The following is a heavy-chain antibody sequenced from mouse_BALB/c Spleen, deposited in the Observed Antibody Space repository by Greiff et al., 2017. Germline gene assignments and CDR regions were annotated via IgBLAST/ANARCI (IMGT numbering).Heavy chain of an antibody. J-gene: IGHJ3*01. Sequence: EVQRVESGGGLVKPGGSLKLSCAASGFTFSSYAMSWVRQTPEKRLEWVASISSGGSTYYPDSVKGRFTISRDNARNILYLQMSSLRSEDTAMYYCARGPLITTATGFAYWGQGTLVTVSA. CDR2: ISSGGST. V-gene: IGHV5-6-5*01. CDR3: ARGPLITTATGFAY. D-gene: IGHD1-2*01. CDR1: GFTFSSYA.